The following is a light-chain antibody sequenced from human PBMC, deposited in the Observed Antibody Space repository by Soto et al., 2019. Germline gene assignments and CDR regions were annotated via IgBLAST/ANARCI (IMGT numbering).Light chain of an antibody. J-gene: IGLJ1*01. Sequence: QSALTQPASVSGSPGQSITISCTGTSVDVGGQKDVSWYQQHPGKAPKLMIYEVSNRPSGVSYRFSGSKSGNTASLTISGLQIEDEADYYCSSYTARGTYVYGTGTKVTVL. CDR1: SVDVGGQKD. V-gene: IGLV2-14*01. CDR3: SSYTARGTYV. CDR2: EVS.